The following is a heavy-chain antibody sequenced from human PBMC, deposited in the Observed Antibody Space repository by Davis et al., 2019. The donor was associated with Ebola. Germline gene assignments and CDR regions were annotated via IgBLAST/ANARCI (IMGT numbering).Heavy chain of an antibody. D-gene: IGHD3-9*01. CDR2: IYPGDSDT. V-gene: IGHV5-51*01. CDR3: ARLNHGFVTGPLNIDY. Sequence: GESLKISCKGSGYSFTSYWIGWVRQMPGKGLEWMGIIYPGDSDTRYSPSFKGQVTISADKSITTAYLQWSSLKASDTAMYYCARLNHGFVTGPLNIDYWGQGTLVTVSS. CDR1: GYSFTSYW. J-gene: IGHJ4*02.